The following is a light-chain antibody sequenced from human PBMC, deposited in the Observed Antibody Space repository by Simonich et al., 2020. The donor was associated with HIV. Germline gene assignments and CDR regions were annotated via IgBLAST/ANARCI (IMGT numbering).Light chain of an antibody. Sequence: EIVMTQSPATLSVSPGERATLSCRASQSVSSNLTWYQQKPGQAPRLLIYGASTRATGIPDRCSGGGAGTEFTLTISSMQSEDFAVYYCQQYNDWPPWTFGQGTKVEIK. CDR1: QSVSSN. CDR3: QQYNDWPPWT. V-gene: IGKV3-15*01. J-gene: IGKJ1*01. CDR2: GAS.